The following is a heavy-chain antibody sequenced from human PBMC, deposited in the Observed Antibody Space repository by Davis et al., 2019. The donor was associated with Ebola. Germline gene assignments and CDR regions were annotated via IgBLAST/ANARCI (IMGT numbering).Heavy chain of an antibody. V-gene: IGHV5-51*01. D-gene: IGHD2-2*01. CDR1: GYSFTTYW. Sequence: GGSLRLSCKASGYSFTTYWIVWVRQMPGKGLEWMGFIFPDDSDATYSPSFQGQVTFSVDKSIRTAYLHWNSLKASDTATYYCARQGTTSWDSWGQGTLVTVSS. CDR2: IFPDDSDA. CDR3: ARQGTTSWDS. J-gene: IGHJ4*02.